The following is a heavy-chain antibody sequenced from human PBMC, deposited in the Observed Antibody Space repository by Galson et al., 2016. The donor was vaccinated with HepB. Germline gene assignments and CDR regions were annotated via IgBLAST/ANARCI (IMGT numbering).Heavy chain of an antibody. Sequence: SETLSLTCTVSGGSSTNYYWNWIRQPPGKGLEWIGYIYYSGSTNYNPSLKSRVTISVDTSKNQFSLNLRSVTAADTAVYYCARVGAFAAISYFDYWGQGTLVTVSS. CDR1: GGSSTNYY. CDR3: ARVGAFAAISYFDY. V-gene: IGHV4-59*01. J-gene: IGHJ4*02. CDR2: IYYSGST. D-gene: IGHD2-2*02.